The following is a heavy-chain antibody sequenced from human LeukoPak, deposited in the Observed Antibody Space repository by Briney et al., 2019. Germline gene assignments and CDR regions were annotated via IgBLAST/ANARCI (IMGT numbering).Heavy chain of an antibody. CDR2: ISSSSSYT. CDR3: AKDPHARIVAAVLQ. V-gene: IGHV3-11*05. CDR1: GFTFSNYW. J-gene: IGHJ4*02. Sequence: GGSLRLSCAASGFTFSNYWMSWVRQAPGKGLEWVSYISSSSSYTNYADSVKGRFTISRDNSKNTLYLQLNSLRAEDTAVYYCAKDPHARIVAAVLQWGQGTLVTVSS. D-gene: IGHD6-13*01.